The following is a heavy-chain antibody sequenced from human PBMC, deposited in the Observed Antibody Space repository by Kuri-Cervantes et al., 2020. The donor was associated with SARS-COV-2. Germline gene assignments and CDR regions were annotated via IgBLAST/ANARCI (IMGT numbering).Heavy chain of an antibody. Sequence: GESLKISCAASGFTFSSYAMSWVRQAPGKGLEWVSAISGSGGSTYYADSVKGRFTISRDNCKNTLYLQMNSLRAEDTAVYYCAKDYYYDSSGYPRVVVDYWGQGTLVTVSS. V-gene: IGHV3-23*01. CDR1: GFTFSSYA. CDR3: AKDYYYDSSGYPRVVVDY. CDR2: ISGSGGST. J-gene: IGHJ4*02. D-gene: IGHD3-22*01.